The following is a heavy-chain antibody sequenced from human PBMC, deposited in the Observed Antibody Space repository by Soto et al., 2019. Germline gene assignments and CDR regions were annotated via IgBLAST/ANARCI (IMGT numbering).Heavy chain of an antibody. V-gene: IGHV3-23*01. CDR3: ARSQLPPYYYGMDV. Sequence: GGSLRLSCAASGFTFSSYAMSWVRQAPGKGLEWVSAISGSGGSTYYADSVKGRFTISRDNSKNTLYLQMNSLRAEDTAVYYCARSQLPPYYYGMDVWGQGTTVTVSS. D-gene: IGHD2-2*01. CDR1: GFTFSSYA. CDR2: ISGSGGST. J-gene: IGHJ6*02.